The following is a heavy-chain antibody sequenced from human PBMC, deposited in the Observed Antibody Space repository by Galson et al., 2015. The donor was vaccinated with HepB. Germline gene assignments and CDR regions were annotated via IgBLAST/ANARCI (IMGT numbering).Heavy chain of an antibody. CDR2: ISYDGSNK. J-gene: IGHJ4*02. V-gene: IGHV3-30*18. D-gene: IGHD3-3*01. CDR1: GFTFSSYG. Sequence: SLRLSCAASGFTFSSYGMHWVRQAPGKGLEWVAVISYDGSNKYYADSVKGRFTISRDNSKNTLYLQMNSLRAEDTAVYYCAEGSLDDFWSGLDYFDYWGQGTLVTVSS. CDR3: AEGSLDDFWSGLDYFDY.